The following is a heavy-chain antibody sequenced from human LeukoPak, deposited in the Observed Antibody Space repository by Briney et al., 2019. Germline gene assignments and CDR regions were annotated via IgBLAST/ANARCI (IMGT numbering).Heavy chain of an antibody. CDR3: ARDYADYVGYFFFDY. V-gene: IGHV3-72*01. CDR2: SRNKASSYTT. Sequence: PGGSLRLSCAASGFKFSDHYIDWVRQAPGKGLEWVGRSRNKASSYTTEYAASVEGRFTISRDVSESSLYLQMNSLRTEDTAVYYCARDYADYVGYFFFDYWGQGTLVTVSS. CDR1: GFKFSDHY. J-gene: IGHJ4*02. D-gene: IGHD4-17*01.